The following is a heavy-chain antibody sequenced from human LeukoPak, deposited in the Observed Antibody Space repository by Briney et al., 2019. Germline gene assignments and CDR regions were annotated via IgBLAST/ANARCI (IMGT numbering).Heavy chain of an antibody. Sequence: GASVKVSCKASGYTFTGYYMHWVRQAPGQGLEWMGWINPNSGGTNYAQKFQGRVTMTRDTSISTAYMELSRLRSDDTAVYYCARDHTIFGVVPTHTFDYWGQGTLVTVSS. CDR3: ARDHTIFGVVPTHTFDY. V-gene: IGHV1-2*02. D-gene: IGHD3-3*01. J-gene: IGHJ4*02. CDR2: INPNSGGT. CDR1: GYTFTGYY.